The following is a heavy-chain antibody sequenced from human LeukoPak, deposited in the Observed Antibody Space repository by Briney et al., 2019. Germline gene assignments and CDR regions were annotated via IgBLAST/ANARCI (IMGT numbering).Heavy chain of an antibody. CDR3: AKAITMVRGVIRPYFQH. Sequence: GGSLRLSCAASGFTFSSYAMSWVRQAPGKGLEWVSAISGSGGSTYYAGSVKGRFTISRDNSKNTLYLQMNSLRAEDTAVYYCAKAITMVRGVIRPYFQHWGQGTLVTVSS. V-gene: IGHV3-23*01. D-gene: IGHD3-10*01. CDR1: GFTFSSYA. J-gene: IGHJ1*01. CDR2: ISGSGGST.